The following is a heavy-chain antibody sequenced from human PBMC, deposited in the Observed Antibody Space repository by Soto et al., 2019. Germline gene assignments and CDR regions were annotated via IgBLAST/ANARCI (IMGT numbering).Heavy chain of an antibody. CDR1: GYTFTSYD. Sequence: ASVKVSCKASGYTFTSYDINWVRQATGQGLEWMGWMNPNSGNTGYAQKFQGRVTMTRNTSISTAYMELNSLRAEDTAVYFCARVQILQLENIFDYWGQGTLVTVSS. CDR3: ARVQILQLENIFDY. D-gene: IGHD1-1*01. V-gene: IGHV1-8*01. CDR2: MNPNSGNT. J-gene: IGHJ4*02.